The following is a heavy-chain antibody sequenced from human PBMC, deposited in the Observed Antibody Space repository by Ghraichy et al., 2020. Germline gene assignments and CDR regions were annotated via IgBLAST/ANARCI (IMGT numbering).Heavy chain of an antibody. J-gene: IGHJ6*02. Sequence: SETLSLTCTVSGYSISSGYFWGWIRQSPGRGLQWIGSISHRGSAYYSLSLGYRVTISRDTSKNQFSLQLSSVTAADTAVYYCARGGTPAYKYYFGLDVWSQGITVTVS. CDR2: ISHRGSA. V-gene: IGHV4-38-2*02. CDR3: ARGGTPAYKYYFGLDV. D-gene: IGHD5-24*01. CDR1: GYSISSGYF.